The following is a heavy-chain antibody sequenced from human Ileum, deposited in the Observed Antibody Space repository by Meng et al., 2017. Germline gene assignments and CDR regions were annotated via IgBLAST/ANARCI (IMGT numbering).Heavy chain of an antibody. J-gene: IGHJ1*01. CDR2: ISYDESNK. D-gene: IGHD6-13*01. V-gene: IGHV3-30*01. Sequence: GGSLRLSCAASGFTFSTYTMHWVRQAPGKGLEWVALISYDESNKYYADSVNGRFTTSRDNPKNTLYLQMNSLRAEDTAVYYCARGYGSSWHSPFQHWGQGTLVTVSS. CDR1: GFTFSTYT. CDR3: ARGYGSSWHSPFQH.